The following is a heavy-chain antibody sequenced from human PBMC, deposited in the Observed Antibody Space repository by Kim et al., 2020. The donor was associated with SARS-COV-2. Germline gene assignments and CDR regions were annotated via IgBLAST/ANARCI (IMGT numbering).Heavy chain of an antibody. D-gene: IGHD2-2*01. Sequence: GRFTISRDDSKNTLYLQMNSLKTEDTAVYYCTALPDIVVVPAAYYYGMDVWGQGTTVTVSS. CDR3: TALPDIVVVPAAYYYGMDV. V-gene: IGHV3-15*01. J-gene: IGHJ6*02.